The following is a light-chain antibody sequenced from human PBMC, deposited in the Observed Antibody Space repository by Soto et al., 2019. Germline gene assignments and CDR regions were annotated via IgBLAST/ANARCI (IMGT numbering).Light chain of an antibody. CDR1: SSNIGNNY. V-gene: IGLV1-51*01. J-gene: IGLJ1*01. Sequence: QSVLTQSPSVSAAPGQKVTISCSGSSSNIGNNYVSWYQQLPGTAPKLLIYDNNKRPSGIPDRFSGSKSGTSATLGITGLQTGDEADYYCGTWDSSLNIYVFGNGTKVTVL. CDR2: DNN. CDR3: GTWDSSLNIYV.